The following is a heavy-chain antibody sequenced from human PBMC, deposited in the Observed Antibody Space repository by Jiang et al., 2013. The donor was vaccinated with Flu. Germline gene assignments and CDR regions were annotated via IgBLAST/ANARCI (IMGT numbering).Heavy chain of an antibody. D-gene: IGHD1-26*01. J-gene: IGHJ6*04. CDR1: GYTFTSYG. CDR2: ISAYNGNT. CDR3: ARAGVIDSGSYYGGGYGMDV. V-gene: IGHV1-18*01. Sequence: QSGAEVKKPGASVKVSCKASGYTFTSYGISWVRQAPGQGLEWMGWISAYNGNTNYAQKLRGRVTMTTDTSTSTAYMELRSLRSDDTAVYYCARAGVIDSGSYYGGGYGMDVWGKGTTVTVSS.